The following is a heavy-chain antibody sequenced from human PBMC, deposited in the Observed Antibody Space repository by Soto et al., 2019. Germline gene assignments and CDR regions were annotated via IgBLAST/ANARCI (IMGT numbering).Heavy chain of an antibody. Sequence: PGESLKISCKGSGYSFTSYWISWVRQMPGKGLEWMGRIDPSDSYTDYSPSFQGHVTISADKSISTAYLQWSSLKASDTAIYYCAYSYAYGDYYYYGMDVWGQGTTVTVSS. CDR2: IDPSDSYT. CDR3: AYSYAYGDYYYYGMDV. CDR1: GYSFTSYW. J-gene: IGHJ6*02. V-gene: IGHV5-10-1*01. D-gene: IGHD5-18*01.